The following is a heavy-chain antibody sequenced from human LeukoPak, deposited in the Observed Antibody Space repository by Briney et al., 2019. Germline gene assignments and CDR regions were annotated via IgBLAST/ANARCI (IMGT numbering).Heavy chain of an antibody. V-gene: IGHV3-7*01. Sequence: GGSLRLSCAASGFTFSYYWMSWVRQAPGKGLEWVANIKQDGSEKYYVDSVKGRFTISRDNAKNSLYLQMNSLRAEDTAVYYCARGAYGSGSSTLGIDYWGQGTLVTVSS. CDR2: IKQDGSEK. CDR1: GFTFSYYW. D-gene: IGHD3-10*01. CDR3: ARGAYGSGSSTLGIDY. J-gene: IGHJ4*02.